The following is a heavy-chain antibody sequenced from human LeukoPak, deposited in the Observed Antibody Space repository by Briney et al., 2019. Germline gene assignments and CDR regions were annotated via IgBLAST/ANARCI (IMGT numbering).Heavy chain of an antibody. J-gene: IGHJ4*02. D-gene: IGHD2-21*02. CDR2: ISSSGSTI. CDR3: AGSTYCGGDCYSLPI. Sequence: GGSLRPSCAASGFTFSDYYMSWIRQAPGKGLEWVSYISSSGSTIYYADSVKGRFTISRDNAKNSLYLQMNSLRAEDTAVYYCAGSTYCGGDCYSLPIWGQGTLVTVSS. V-gene: IGHV3-11*01. CDR1: GFTFSDYY.